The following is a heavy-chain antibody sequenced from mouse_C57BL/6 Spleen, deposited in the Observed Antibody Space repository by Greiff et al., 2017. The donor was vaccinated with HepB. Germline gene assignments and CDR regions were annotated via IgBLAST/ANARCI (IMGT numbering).Heavy chain of an antibody. CDR3: ARQGAYDYDGEGYAMDF. J-gene: IGHJ4*01. D-gene: IGHD2-4*01. CDR1: GFTFSSYG. V-gene: IGHV5-6*01. Sequence: EVQVVESGGDLVKPGGSLKLSCAASGFTFSSYGMSWVRQTPDKRLEWVATISSGGSYTYYPDSVKGRFTISRDNAKNTLYLQMSSLKSEDTAMYYCARQGAYDYDGEGYAMDFWGQGTSVTGSS. CDR2: ISSGGSYT.